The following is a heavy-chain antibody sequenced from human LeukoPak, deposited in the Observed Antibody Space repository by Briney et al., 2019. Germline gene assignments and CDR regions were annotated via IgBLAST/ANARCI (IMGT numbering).Heavy chain of an antibody. V-gene: IGHV1-2*06. CDR1: GYTFTGYY. J-gene: IGHJ4*02. D-gene: IGHD1-7*01. CDR3: ARDLKGLELRFY. Sequence: ASVKVSCKASGYTFTGYYMHLVRQAPGQGREWMGRINPNSGGTNYAQKFQGRVTMTRDTSISTAYMELSRLRSDDTAVYYCARDLKGLELRFYWGQGTLVTVSS. CDR2: INPNSGGT.